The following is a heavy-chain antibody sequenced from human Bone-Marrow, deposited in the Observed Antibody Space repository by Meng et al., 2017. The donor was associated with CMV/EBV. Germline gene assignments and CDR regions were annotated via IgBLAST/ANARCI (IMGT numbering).Heavy chain of an antibody. CDR3: VRGRNYYDISGYLDY. Sequence: GGSLRLSCAASGFTFSSYWMHWVRQAPGKGLVWVSRINSDGSSTSYADSVKGRFTISRDNSKNMLYLQMNSLRDEDTAVYYCVRGRNYYDISGYLDYWGQGTLVTVSS. V-gene: IGHV3-74*01. CDR2: INSDGSST. D-gene: IGHD3-22*01. J-gene: IGHJ4*02. CDR1: GFTFSSYW.